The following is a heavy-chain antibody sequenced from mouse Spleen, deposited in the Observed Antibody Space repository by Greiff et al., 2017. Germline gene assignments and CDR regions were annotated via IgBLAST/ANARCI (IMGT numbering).Heavy chain of an antibody. J-gene: IGHJ4*01. Sequence: EVKLVESGGGLVKPGGSLKLSCAASGFTFSSYTMSWVRQTPAKRLEWVATISSGGGNTYYPDSVKGRFTISRDNARNTLYLQMSSLRSEDTAMYYCASQLSNYAMDYWGQGTSVTVSS. CDR1: GFTFSSYT. V-gene: IGHV5-9*04. D-gene: IGHD4-1*02. CDR3: ASQLSNYAMDY. CDR2: ISSGGGNT.